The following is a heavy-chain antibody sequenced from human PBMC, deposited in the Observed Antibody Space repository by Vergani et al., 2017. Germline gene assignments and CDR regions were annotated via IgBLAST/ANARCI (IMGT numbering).Heavy chain of an antibody. CDR3: ARDLGRSRVNSHYGMGV. Sequence: QVQLVQSGAEMKKPGSSVKVPCKSSGGTFSSYTFIWVRLAPGQGLDWMGSIVPILDRKEYAQKFQGRVAITADTSTSTVYMELSSLRSEDTAVYYCARDLGRSRVNSHYGMGVWGQGTTVTVSS. V-gene: IGHV1-69*08. J-gene: IGHJ6*02. CDR2: IVPILDRK. D-gene: IGHD4-23*01. CDR1: GGTFSSYT.